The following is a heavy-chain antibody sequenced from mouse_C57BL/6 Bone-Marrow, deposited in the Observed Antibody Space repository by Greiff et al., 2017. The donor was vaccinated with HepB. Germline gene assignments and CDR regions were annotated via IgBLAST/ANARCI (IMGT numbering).Heavy chain of an antibody. Sequence: EVHLVESGGGLVKPGGSLKLSCAASGFTFSSYAMSWVRQTPEKRLEWVATISDGGSYTYYPDNVKGRFTISRDNAQNNLYLQMSHLKSEDTAMYYCARDYYGSSYLYYFDDWGQGTTLTVSS. CDR2: ISDGGSYT. J-gene: IGHJ2*01. CDR1: GFTFSSYA. V-gene: IGHV5-4*01. D-gene: IGHD1-1*01. CDR3: ARDYYGSSYLYYFDD.